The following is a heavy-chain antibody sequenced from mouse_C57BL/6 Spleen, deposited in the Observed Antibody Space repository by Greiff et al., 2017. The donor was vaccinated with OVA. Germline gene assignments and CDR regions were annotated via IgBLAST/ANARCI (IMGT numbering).Heavy chain of an antibody. V-gene: IGHV1-26*01. J-gene: IGHJ3*01. CDR3: ARCYGNFWFAY. Sequence: EVQLKQSGPELVKPGASVKISCKASGYTFTDYYMNWVKQSHGKSLEWIGDINPNNGGTSYNQKFKGKATLTVDKSSSTAYMELRSLTSEDSAVYYCARCYGNFWFAYWGQGTLVTVSA. CDR1: GYTFTDYY. D-gene: IGHD2-1*01. CDR2: INPNNGGT.